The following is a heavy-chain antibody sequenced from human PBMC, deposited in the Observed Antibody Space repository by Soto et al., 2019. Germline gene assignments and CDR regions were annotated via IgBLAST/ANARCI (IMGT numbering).Heavy chain of an antibody. CDR1: GYSLTSYW. CDR3: ARPANTVADHFDL. Sequence: VGSLKISCNGSGYSLTSYWISWVRQMPGKGLEWMGRIDPSDSYTNYSPSFQGHVTISADQSINTAYLQWDSLKASDTAIYYCARPANTVADHFDLWGQGTPVTVSS. CDR2: IDPSDSYT. J-gene: IGHJ4*02. V-gene: IGHV5-10-1*01. D-gene: IGHD4-17*01.